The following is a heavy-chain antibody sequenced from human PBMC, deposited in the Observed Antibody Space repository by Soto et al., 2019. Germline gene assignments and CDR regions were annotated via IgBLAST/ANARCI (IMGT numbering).Heavy chain of an antibody. CDR1: GFTFSDHY. D-gene: IGHD6-19*01. V-gene: IGHV3-72*01. CDR2: TRNKANSYTT. CDR3: GSVVAGGPDY. Sequence: EVQLVESGGGLVQPGGSLRLSCAASGFTFSDHYMDWVRQAPGQGLEWVGRTRNKANSYTTEYAAPVQGRFTIARDDPHNSLYLQMNRLKTEETAVYYCGSVVAGGPDYWGQGTLVTVCS. J-gene: IGHJ4*02.